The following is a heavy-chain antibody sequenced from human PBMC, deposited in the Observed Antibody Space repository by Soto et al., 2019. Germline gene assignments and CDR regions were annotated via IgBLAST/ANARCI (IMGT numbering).Heavy chain of an antibody. CDR2: ISYDGSNK. CDR3: ARTTDVVVPAAKPYYYYNMDV. D-gene: IGHD2-2*02. J-gene: IGHJ6*02. V-gene: IGHV3-30-3*01. CDR1: GFTFSSYA. Sequence: QVQLVESGGGVVQPGRSLRLSCAASGFTFSSYAMHWVRQAPGKRLEWVAFISYDGSNKYYADSVKGRFTISRDSSKNTLYLQMNSLRAEDTAVYYCARTTDVVVPAAKPYYYYNMDVWGQGTTVTVSS.